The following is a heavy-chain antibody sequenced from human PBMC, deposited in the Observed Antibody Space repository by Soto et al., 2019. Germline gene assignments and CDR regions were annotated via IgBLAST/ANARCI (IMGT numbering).Heavy chain of an antibody. D-gene: IGHD2-15*01. Sequence: KPGGSLRLSCAASGLNFEECSMNWVRQPPGKGPEWLASISPASTYIRYADSVKGRFTISRDNARNSLSLQMMSLRAGDTAMYFCAADTGDIEVVPATTWGQGTLVTVSS. CDR1: GLNFEECS. CDR2: ISPASTYI. V-gene: IGHV3-21*04. CDR3: AADTGDIEVVPATT. J-gene: IGHJ4*02.